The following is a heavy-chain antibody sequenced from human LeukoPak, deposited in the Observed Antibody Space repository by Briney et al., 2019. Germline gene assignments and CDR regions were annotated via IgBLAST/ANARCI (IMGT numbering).Heavy chain of an antibody. V-gene: IGHV4-59*01. D-gene: IGHD3-3*01. CDR2: GYHSGST. Sequence: PSETLSLTCTVSGGSISSYYWSRVRQPPGKGLECIGYGYHSGSTNHNPSLKSRVTISVDTSKNQFSLKLNSVTAADTAVYYCARFGVAFDIWGQGTLVTVSS. J-gene: IGHJ3*02. CDR3: ARFGVAFDI. CDR1: GGSISSYY.